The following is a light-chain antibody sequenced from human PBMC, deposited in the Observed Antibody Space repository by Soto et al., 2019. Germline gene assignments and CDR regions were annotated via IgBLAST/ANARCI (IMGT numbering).Light chain of an antibody. J-gene: IGKJ5*01. Sequence: EIVMTQSPAILSVSPGDRATLSCRANQSISSNLAWYQQKPVQAPRLLIYGASSRATGIPDRFSGSGSGTDFTLTIRRLEPEDFAVYYCKQYGSSPRTFGQGTRLEIK. V-gene: IGKV3-20*01. CDR2: GAS. CDR1: QSISSN. CDR3: KQYGSSPRT.